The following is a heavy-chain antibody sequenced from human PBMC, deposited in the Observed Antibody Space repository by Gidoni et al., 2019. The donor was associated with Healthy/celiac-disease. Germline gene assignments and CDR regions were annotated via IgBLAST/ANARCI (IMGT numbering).Heavy chain of an antibody. CDR1: GYTFTSYA. J-gene: IGHJ4*02. D-gene: IGHD2-8*02. Sequence: QVQLVQSGAEVKKPGASVTVSCKASGYTFTSYAMHWVRQAPGQRLEWMGWINAGNGNTKYSQKFQGRVTITRDTSASTAYMELSSLRSEDTAVYYCARGRGGGVCLDYWGQGTLVTVSS. CDR3: ARGRGGGVCLDY. CDR2: INAGNGNT. V-gene: IGHV1-3*01.